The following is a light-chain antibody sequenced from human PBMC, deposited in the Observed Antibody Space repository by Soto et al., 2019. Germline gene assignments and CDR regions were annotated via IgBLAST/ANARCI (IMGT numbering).Light chain of an antibody. Sequence: QSVLTQPPSASGTPGQRVTISCSGSTSNIGHNNFCWYQQLPGSTPKLLIQRSDQRPSGVPDRFSGSKSGTSASLRIGGLLSEEEADYFCATWYDSLSGFVFVSGTKLTVL. CDR1: TSNIGHNN. CDR3: ATWYDSLSGFV. J-gene: IGLJ1*01. V-gene: IGLV1-47*01. CDR2: RSD.